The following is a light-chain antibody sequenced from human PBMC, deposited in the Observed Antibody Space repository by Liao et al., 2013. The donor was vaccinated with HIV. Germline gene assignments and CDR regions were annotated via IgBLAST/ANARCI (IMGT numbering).Light chain of an antibody. CDR2: YDS. V-gene: IGLV3-21*01. CDR1: NIGSKS. J-gene: IGLJ2*01. Sequence: SYELTQPPSVSVAPGKTARITCGGNNIGSKSVHWYQQKPGQAPVLVIYYDSDRPSGIPERFSGSNSGNTATLTISRVEAGDEADYYCQAWDRSTSVFGGGTKLTVL. CDR3: QAWDRSTSV.